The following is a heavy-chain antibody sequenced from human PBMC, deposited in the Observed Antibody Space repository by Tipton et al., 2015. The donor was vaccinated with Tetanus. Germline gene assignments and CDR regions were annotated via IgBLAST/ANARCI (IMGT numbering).Heavy chain of an antibody. CDR2: ISNSGST. J-gene: IGHJ6*02. CDR3: ARDRGVRGGYYYYHGMDV. D-gene: IGHD3-10*01. CDR1: GGSMNTRTFY. V-gene: IGHV4-31*03. Sequence: TLSLTCTVSGGSMNTRTFYWGWIRQSPGKGLEWIGYISNSGSTYYNPSLKSRVTISVDTSQKQISLKVNSVTAADTAVYYCARDRGVRGGYYYYHGMDVWGQGTTVTVSS.